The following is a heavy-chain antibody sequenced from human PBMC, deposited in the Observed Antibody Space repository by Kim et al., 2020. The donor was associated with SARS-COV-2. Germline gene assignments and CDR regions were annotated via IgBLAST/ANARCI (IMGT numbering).Heavy chain of an antibody. CDR1: GFSFSSYA. CDR3: VKDRRPQGLGRYEAFDV. Sequence: GGSLRLSCVASGFSFSSYAMNWVRQAPGEGLEWVSIINARGAYIYYADSVKGRFTISRDDSKNTLYLQMNSLRAEDTATYYCVKDRRPQGLGRYEAFDV. J-gene: IGHJ3*01. CDR2: INARGAYI. V-gene: IGHV3-23*01. D-gene: IGHD3-10*01.